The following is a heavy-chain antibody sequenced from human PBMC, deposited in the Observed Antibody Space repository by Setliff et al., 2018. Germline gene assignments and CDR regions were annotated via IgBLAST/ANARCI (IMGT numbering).Heavy chain of an antibody. CDR1: GLTVSGNY. J-gene: IGHJ3*02. CDR2: IYTGGNT. Sequence: GGSLRLSCAGSGLTVSGNYMNWVRQAPGKGLEWVSLIYTGGNTKYADSVKGRFSISTDNSKNTVYLQMNTLRAEDTAVYYCARLQPSLPDDFDIWGHGTMVTVSS. D-gene: IGHD5-18*01. CDR3: ARLQPSLPDDFDI. V-gene: IGHV3-53*01.